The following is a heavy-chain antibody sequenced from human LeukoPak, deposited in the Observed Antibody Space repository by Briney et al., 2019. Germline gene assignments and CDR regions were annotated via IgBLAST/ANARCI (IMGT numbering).Heavy chain of an antibody. CDR2: INSDGSST. CDR3: ARAITMVRGEPYYYMDV. CDR1: GFTFSSYW. V-gene: IGHV3-74*01. D-gene: IGHD3-10*01. Sequence: PGGSLRLSCAASGFTFSSYWMHWGRQAPGKGLGWVSRINSDGSSTSYADSVKRRFTISRANAKNTLYLHMNSLRAEDTAVYYCARAITMVRGEPYYYMDVWGKGTTVTVSS. J-gene: IGHJ6*03.